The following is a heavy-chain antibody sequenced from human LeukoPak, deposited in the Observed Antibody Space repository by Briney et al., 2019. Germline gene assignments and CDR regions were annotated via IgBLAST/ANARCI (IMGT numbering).Heavy chain of an antibody. V-gene: IGHV4-61*08. CDR2: IYYSGST. CDR3: ARAPSLKSIAAAGTKGFDY. J-gene: IGHJ4*02. D-gene: IGHD6-13*01. CDR1: GGSISSNDYY. Sequence: SETLSPTCTVSGGSISSNDYYWSWIRQPPGKGLEWIGYIYYSGSTNYNPSLKSRVTISVDTSKNQFSLKLSSVTAADTAVYYCARAPSLKSIAAAGTKGFDYWGQGTLVTVSS.